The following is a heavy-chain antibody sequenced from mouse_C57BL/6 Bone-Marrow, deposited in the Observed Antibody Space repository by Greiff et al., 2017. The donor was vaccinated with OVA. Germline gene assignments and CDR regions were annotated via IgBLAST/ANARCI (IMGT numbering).Heavy chain of an antibody. V-gene: IGHV5-16*01. CDR2: INYDGSST. CDR1: GFTFSDYY. CDR3: ARVAGYFDY. J-gene: IGHJ2*01. D-gene: IGHD6-1*01. Sequence: LVESEGGLVQPGSSMKLSCTASGFTFSDYYMAWVRQVPEKGLEWVANINYDGSSTYYLDSLKSRFIISRDNAKNILYLQMSSLKSEDTATYYCARVAGYFDYWGQGTTLTVSS.